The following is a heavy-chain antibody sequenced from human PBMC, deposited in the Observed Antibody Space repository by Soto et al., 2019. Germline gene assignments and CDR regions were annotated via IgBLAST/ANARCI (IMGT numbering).Heavy chain of an antibody. CDR2: INPNSGGT. Sequence: ASVKVSCKASGYTFTGYYMHWVRQAPGQGLEWMGWINPNSGGTNYAQKFQGWVTMTRDMSISTAYMELSRLRSDDTAVYYCARGVTMVRGVIKDYYYGMDVWGQGTTVTVSS. CDR1: GYTFTGYY. J-gene: IGHJ6*02. D-gene: IGHD3-10*01. CDR3: ARGVTMVRGVIKDYYYGMDV. V-gene: IGHV1-2*04.